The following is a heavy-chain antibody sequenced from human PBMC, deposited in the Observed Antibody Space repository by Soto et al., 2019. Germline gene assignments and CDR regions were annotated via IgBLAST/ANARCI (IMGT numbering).Heavy chain of an antibody. J-gene: IGHJ4*02. V-gene: IGHV4-39*01. CDR3: ARLTRWGYYTVVD. CDR2: IYYSGST. CDR1: GGSISSSSYY. Sequence: SETMSLTCTVSGGSISSSSYYWGWIRQPPGKGLEWIGSIYYSGSTYYNPSLKSRVTISVDTSKNQFSLKLSSVTAADTAVYYCARLTRWGYYTVVDWGQGTLVTVSS. D-gene: IGHD1-26*01.